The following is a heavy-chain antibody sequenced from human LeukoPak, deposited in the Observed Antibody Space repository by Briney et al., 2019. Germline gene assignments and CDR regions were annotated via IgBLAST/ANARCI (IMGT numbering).Heavy chain of an antibody. D-gene: IGHD1-26*01. CDR2: ISSSGGST. J-gene: IGHJ4*02. Sequence: PGGSLRLSCAASGFSFTIYAMTWVRQAPGKGLEWVSAISSSGGSTHYADSVKGRFTISRDNSKNTLYLQMNSLRAEDTAVYYCAKLGWELPSYYFDYWGQGTLVTVSS. CDR3: AKLGWELPSYYFDY. V-gene: IGHV3-23*01. CDR1: GFSFTIYA.